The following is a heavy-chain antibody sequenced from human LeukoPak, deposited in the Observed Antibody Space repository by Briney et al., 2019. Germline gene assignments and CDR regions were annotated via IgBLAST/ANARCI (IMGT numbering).Heavy chain of an antibody. CDR2: ISDSGGKT. CDR1: GITLSNYG. V-gene: IGHV3-23*01. CDR3: AKRGVVIRVILVGFHKEAYYFDS. J-gene: IGHJ4*02. Sequence: PGGSLRLSCVVSGITLSNYGMSWVRQAPGKGLEWVAGISDSGGKTNYADSVKGRFTISRDNPKNTLYLQMNSLRAEDTAVYFCAKRGVVIRVILVGFHKEAYYFDSWGQGALVTVSS. D-gene: IGHD3-22*01.